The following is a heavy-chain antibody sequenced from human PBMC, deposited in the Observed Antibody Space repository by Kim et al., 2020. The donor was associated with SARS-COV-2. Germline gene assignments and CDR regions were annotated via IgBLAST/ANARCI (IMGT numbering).Heavy chain of an antibody. CDR1: GYTFTSYY. CDR2: INPNSGST. CDR3: ARVVVVCGPWDEVFDY. V-gene: IGHV1-2*02. J-gene: IGHJ4*02. Sequence: ASVKVSCKASGYTFTSYYMHWVRQAPGQGLEWMGRINPNSGSTNYAQKFQGRVTMTRDTSTSTAYMELSSLRSDDTAVYYCARVVVVCGPWDEVFDYWGQGALVTVSS. D-gene: IGHD2-15*01.